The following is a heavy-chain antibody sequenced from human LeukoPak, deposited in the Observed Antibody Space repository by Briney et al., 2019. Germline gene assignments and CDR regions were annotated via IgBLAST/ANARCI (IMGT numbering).Heavy chain of an antibody. CDR1: GGSISSGDYY. CDR3: AREKAAAGAFVDY. V-gene: IGHV4-30-4*01. D-gene: IGHD6-13*01. Sequence: PSKTLSLTCTVSGGSISSGDYYWSWIRQPSGKGLEWIGYIYYSGSTYYNPSLKSRVTISVDTSKNQFSLKLSSVTAADTAVYYCAREKAAAGAFVDYWGQGTLVTVSS. J-gene: IGHJ4*02. CDR2: IYYSGST.